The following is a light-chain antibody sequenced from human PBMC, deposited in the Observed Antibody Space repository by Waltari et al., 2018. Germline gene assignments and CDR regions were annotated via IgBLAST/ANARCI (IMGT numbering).Light chain of an antibody. CDR1: SSDGGNSNV. Sequence: QSALTQPASVSGSPGQSITPPCAGTSSDGGNSNVVSWYQQHPGKVPKLIIYEVTQRPSGVSDRFSGSKSGNTASLTISGLQPEDEANYYCCSYAGGGTPRLLFGGGTEVTVL. CDR3: CSYAGGGTPRLL. V-gene: IGLV2-23*02. J-gene: IGLJ2*01. CDR2: EVT.